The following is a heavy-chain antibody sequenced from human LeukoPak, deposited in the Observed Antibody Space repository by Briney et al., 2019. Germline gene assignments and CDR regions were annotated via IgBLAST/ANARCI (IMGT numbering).Heavy chain of an antibody. CDR3: AREPGFDSSGYLNWFDP. CDR1: GGSISSYY. J-gene: IGHJ5*02. Sequence: SETLSLTCTVSGGSISSYYWSWIRQPPGKGLEWTTCISYSGSTKYNPSLKSRVTISVDTSKNQLSLKLSSVTAADTAVYYSAREPGFDSSGYLNWFDPWGQGTLVTVSS. D-gene: IGHD3-22*01. CDR2: ISYSGST. V-gene: IGHV4-59*01.